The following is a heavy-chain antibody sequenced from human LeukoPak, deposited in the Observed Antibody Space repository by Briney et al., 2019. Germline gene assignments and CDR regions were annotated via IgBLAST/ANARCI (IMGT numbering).Heavy chain of an antibody. CDR3: ATNNAWAFDY. V-gene: IGHV3-7*01. CDR2: MNQDGSER. D-gene: IGHD1/OR15-1a*01. Sequence: GGSLRLSCAASGFSSSGCWMNWVRQAPGKGLEWVASMNQDGSERYYVDSVKGRFTISRDNAKNLLFLQMNSLRAEDTAVYYCATNNAWAFDYWGQETLVTVSS. CDR1: GFSSSGCW. J-gene: IGHJ4*02.